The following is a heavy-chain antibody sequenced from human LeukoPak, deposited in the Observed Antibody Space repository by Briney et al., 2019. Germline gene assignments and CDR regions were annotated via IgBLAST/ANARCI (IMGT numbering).Heavy chain of an antibody. CDR2: INPNSGGT. V-gene: IGHV1-2*02. CDR3: ARDEEGDSSGYYPLDY. D-gene: IGHD3-22*01. Sequence: ASVKVSCKASGYTFTGYYMHWVRQAPGQGLEWMGWINPNSGGTDYAQKFQGRVTMTRDTSISTAYMELSRLRSDDTAVYYCARDEEGDSSGYYPLDYWGQGTLVTVSS. J-gene: IGHJ4*02. CDR1: GYTFTGYY.